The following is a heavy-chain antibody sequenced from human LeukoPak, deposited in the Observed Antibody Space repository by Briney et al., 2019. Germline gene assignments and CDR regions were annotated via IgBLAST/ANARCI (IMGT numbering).Heavy chain of an antibody. Sequence: PSETLSLTCTVSGGSISSSSYYWGWIRQPPGKGLEWIGSIYYSGSTYYNPSLKSRVTISVDTSKNQFSLKLSSVTAADTAVYYCARGGHSGFMRTPDFDYWGQGTLVTVSS. J-gene: IGHJ4*02. CDR2: IYYSGST. D-gene: IGHD5-12*01. CDR1: GGSISSSSYY. V-gene: IGHV4-39*07. CDR3: ARGGHSGFMRTPDFDY.